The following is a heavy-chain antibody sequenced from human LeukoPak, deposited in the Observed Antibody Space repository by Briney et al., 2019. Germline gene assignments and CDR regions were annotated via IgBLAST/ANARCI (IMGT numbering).Heavy chain of an antibody. J-gene: IGHJ4*02. V-gene: IGHV5-51*01. D-gene: IGHD3-9*01. CDR1: GYNFPSYW. CDR3: ARQNASYDILTGYLFDY. CDR2: IYPGDSDT. Sequence: GESLKISCQGSGYNFPSYWIGWVRQMPGKGLEWMGIIYPGDSDTRYSPSFQGQVTISADKSISTAYLQWSSLKASDTAMYYCARQNASYDILTGYLFDYWGQGTLVTVSS.